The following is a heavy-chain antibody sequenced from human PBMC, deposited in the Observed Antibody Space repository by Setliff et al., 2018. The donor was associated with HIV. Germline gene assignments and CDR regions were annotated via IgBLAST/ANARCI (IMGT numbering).Heavy chain of an antibody. CDR1: GGSISSSTYY. J-gene: IGHJ4*02. CDR3: ARRDGYSYGFY. D-gene: IGHD5-18*01. V-gene: IGHV4-39*01. CDR2: IYYSGST. Sequence: PSETLSLTCTVSGGSISSSTYYWGWIRQPPGKGLEWIGTIYYSGSTYYNPSLKSRLTISVDTSKNQFSLKLSSVTAADTAVYYCARRDGYSYGFYWGQGTLVTVSS.